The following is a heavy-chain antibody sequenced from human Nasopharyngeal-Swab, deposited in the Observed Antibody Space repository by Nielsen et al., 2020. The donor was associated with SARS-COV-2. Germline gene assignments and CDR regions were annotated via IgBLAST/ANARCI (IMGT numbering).Heavy chain of an antibody. CDR3: AEKGYTSSWYFY. CDR2: INHSGST. V-gene: IGHV4-34*01. CDR1: GGSFSGYY. Sequence: SETLSLTCAMYGGSFSGYYWSWIRQPPGQGLEWIGEINHSGSTDYNPSHKSRVTISLDTSKNQFSLKLRSVTAADTAVYYCAEKGYTSSWYFYWGQGTLVTVSS. D-gene: IGHD6-13*01. J-gene: IGHJ4*02.